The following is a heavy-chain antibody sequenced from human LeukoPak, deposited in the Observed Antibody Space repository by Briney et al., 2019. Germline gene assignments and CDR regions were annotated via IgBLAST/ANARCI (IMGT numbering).Heavy chain of an antibody. D-gene: IGHD3-22*01. J-gene: IGHJ4*02. Sequence: SETLSLTCAVYGGSFSGYYWSWIRQPPGKGLEWIGEINHSGSTNYNPSLKSRVTISVDTSKNQFSLKLSSVTAADTAVYYCARGSNTMIVVVPEKYYFDYWGQGTLVTVSS. CDR2: INHSGST. CDR1: GGSFSGYY. CDR3: ARGSNTMIVVVPEKYYFDY. V-gene: IGHV4-34*01.